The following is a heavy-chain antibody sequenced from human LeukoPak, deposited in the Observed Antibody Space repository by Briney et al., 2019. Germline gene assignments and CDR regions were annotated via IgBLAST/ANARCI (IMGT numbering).Heavy chain of an antibody. V-gene: IGHV4-31*03. CDR2: IYYSGST. Sequence: PSQTLSLTCTVSGGSISSGGYYWSWIRQHPGKGLEWIGYIYYSGSTYYNPSLKSRVTISVDTSKNQFSLKLSSVTAADTAVYYCAREVITIPQNYFDYWGQGTPVTVSS. J-gene: IGHJ4*02. CDR3: AREVITIPQNYFDY. D-gene: IGHD3-3*01. CDR1: GGSISSGGYY.